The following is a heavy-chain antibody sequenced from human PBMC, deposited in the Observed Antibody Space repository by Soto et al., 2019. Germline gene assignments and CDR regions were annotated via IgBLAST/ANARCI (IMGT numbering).Heavy chain of an antibody. D-gene: IGHD1-1*01. Sequence: SLTMSHPRGVSCDYGGRIKRRGLVRQSPGKGLEWIADMLHSGTTSYSPSLESRVTLSIDKSKNQFSLRLNSVTVADTVVYYCMMRPGFYKMESWGQGTLVTVSS. J-gene: IGHJ5*02. CDR2: MLHSGTT. CDR1: CDYGGRIKR. V-gene: IGHV4-4*02. CDR3: MMRPGFYKMES.